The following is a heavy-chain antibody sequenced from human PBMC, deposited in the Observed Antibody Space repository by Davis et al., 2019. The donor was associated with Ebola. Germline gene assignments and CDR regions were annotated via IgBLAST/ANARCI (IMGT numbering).Heavy chain of an antibody. CDR1: GGTFSSYA. J-gene: IGHJ5*02. CDR2: IIPIFGTA. CDR3: ARGVTMIVVSNWFDP. V-gene: IGHV1-69*06. D-gene: IGHD3-22*01. Sequence: SVTVSCKASGGTFSSYAISWVRQAPGRGLEWMGGIIPIFGTAHYAQKFQGRVTITADKSTSTAYMELSSLRSDDTAVYYCARGVTMIVVSNWFDPWGQGTLVTVSS.